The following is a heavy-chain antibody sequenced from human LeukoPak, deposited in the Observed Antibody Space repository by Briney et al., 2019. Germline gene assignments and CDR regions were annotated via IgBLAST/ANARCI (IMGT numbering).Heavy chain of an antibody. CDR1: GGSLSSGDYY. Sequence: SETLSLTCTVSGGSLSSGDYYWSWIRQHPGKGLEWIGYIYYSGSTYYNPSLKSRVTISVDTSKNQFSLKLSSVTAADTAVYYCARAGNGGDYNYGMDVWGQGTTVTVSS. V-gene: IGHV4-31*03. J-gene: IGHJ6*02. D-gene: IGHD2-8*01. CDR2: IYYSGST. CDR3: ARAGNGGDYNYGMDV.